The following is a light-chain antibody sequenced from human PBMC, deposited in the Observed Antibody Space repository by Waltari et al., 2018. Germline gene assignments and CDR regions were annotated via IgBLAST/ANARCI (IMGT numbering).Light chain of an antibody. V-gene: IGLV1-44*01. CDR3: AAWDDSLNGRYV. CDR1: SSNIGRNT. Sequence: QSLLTQPPSAPGTPGQRLTIPCSGSSSNIGRNTVNWYLQLPGTAPKLLIYSNNQRPSGVPDRFSGSKSGTSASLAISGLQSEDEADYYCAAWDDSLNGRYVFGTGTKVTVL. CDR2: SNN. J-gene: IGLJ1*01.